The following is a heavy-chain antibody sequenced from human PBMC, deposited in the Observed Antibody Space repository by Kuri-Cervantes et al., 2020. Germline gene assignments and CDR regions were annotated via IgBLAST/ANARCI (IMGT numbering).Heavy chain of an antibody. CDR2: ISYDGSHK. J-gene: IGHJ4*02. V-gene: IGHV3-30-3*01. CDR1: GFTFSNYT. CDR3: ARDVNFDY. Sequence: GGSLRLSCAASGFTFSNYTMYWVRQAPGKGLEWVAVISYDGSHKYYADSVKGRFTISRDNAKNSLYLQMNSLRAEGTAVYYCARDVNFDYWGQGTLVTVSS.